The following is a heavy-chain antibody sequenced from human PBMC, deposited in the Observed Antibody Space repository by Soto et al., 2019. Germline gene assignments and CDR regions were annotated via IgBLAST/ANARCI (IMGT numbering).Heavy chain of an antibody. CDR1: GFTFSGSA. D-gene: IGHD1-26*01. CDR3: TRHYSGASQKERQLGVYWFDP. CDR2: IRSKANSYAT. J-gene: IGHJ5*02. V-gene: IGHV3-73*01. Sequence: GSLRLSCAASGFTFSGSAMHWVRQASGKGLEWVGRIRSKANSYATAYAASVKGRFTISRDDSKNTAYLQMNSLKTEDTAVYYCTRHYSGASQKERQLGVYWFDPWGQGTLVTVSS.